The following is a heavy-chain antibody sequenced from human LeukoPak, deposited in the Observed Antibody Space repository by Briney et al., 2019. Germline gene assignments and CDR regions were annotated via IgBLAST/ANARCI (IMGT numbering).Heavy chain of an antibody. J-gene: IGHJ4*02. D-gene: IGHD2-2*01. CDR3: GVDSGYCSSTSCPAADY. Sequence: SETLSLTCAVYGGSFRGYYWSWIRQPPGKGLDWIGEINHSGSTNYNPSLKSRVTISVDTSKNQFSLKLSSVTAADTAVYYCGVDSGYCSSTSCPAADYWGQGTLVTVSS. CDR1: GGSFRGYY. CDR2: INHSGST. V-gene: IGHV4-34*01.